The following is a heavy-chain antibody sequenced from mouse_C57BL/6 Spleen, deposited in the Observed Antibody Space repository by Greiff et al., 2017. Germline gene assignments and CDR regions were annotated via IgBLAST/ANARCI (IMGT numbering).Heavy chain of an antibody. V-gene: IGHV1-85*01. D-gene: IGHD2-4*01. CDR3: AIPHDYDAWFAY. CDR2: LYPTASST. CDR1: GYTFTSYD. Sequence: QVQLQQSGPELVKPGASVKLSCKASGYTFTSYDINWVQQRPVPGLEWIGWLYPTASSTKYNEKFKGKATLTVDTSSSTVYMELHSLTSEDSAVYFCAIPHDYDAWFAYGGQGTLVTVSA. J-gene: IGHJ3*01.